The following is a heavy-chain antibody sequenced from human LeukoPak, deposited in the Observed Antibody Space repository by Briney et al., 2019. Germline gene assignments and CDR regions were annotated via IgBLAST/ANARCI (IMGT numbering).Heavy chain of an antibody. Sequence: GGSLRLSCAASEFTISSYGMSWVRQAPGKGLEWVASISGSGGSTQYADSVQGRFAISRDNSKNTLYLQMNSLRVEDTAMYFCARGPNGDYIGTFDMRGRGTMVSVSS. D-gene: IGHD4-17*01. V-gene: IGHV3-23*01. CDR1: EFTISSYG. CDR2: ISGSGGST. J-gene: IGHJ3*02. CDR3: ARGPNGDYIGTFDM.